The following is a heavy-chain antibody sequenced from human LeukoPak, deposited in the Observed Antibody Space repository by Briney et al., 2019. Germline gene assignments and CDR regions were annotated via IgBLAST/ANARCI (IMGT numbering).Heavy chain of an antibody. V-gene: IGHV3-74*03. CDR2: VNRDGSDT. D-gene: IGHD3-3*01. J-gene: IGHJ5*02. CDR3: ARDFWSGPGWLDA. CDR1: GFTFRDNW. Sequence: GGSVRLSCAASGFTFRDNWIHWVRQVPGKGLVWVSRVNRDGSDTEYADSVTGRFTVSRDNAKNTVFLQMNRVRVEDTAMYYCARDFWSGPGWLDAWGQGILLTVSS.